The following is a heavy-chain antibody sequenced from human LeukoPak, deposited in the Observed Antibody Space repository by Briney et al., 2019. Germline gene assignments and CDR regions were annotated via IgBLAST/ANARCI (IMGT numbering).Heavy chain of an antibody. D-gene: IGHD3-22*01. CDR3: ARVRYYYDSSGYYSDAFDI. CDR1: GYTFTGYY. J-gene: IGHJ3*02. CDR2: INPNSGGT. V-gene: IGHV1-2*02. Sequence: ASVKVSCKASGYTFTGYYMHWVRQAPGQGLEWMGWINPNSGGTNYAQKLQGRVTMTTDTSTSTAYMELRSLRSDDTAVYYCARVRYYYDSSGYYSDAFDIWGQGTMVTVSS.